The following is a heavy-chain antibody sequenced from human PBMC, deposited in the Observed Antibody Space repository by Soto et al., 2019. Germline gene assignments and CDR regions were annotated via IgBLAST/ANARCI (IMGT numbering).Heavy chain of an antibody. CDR1: GYTFTSYH. D-gene: IGHD6-13*01. CDR3: ARETSSGWYPAADVFDI. Sequence: SVKRSCKASGYTFTSYHSDWVRQTTGQGLEWMGWMNPNSGNTGYAQKLQGRVTMTRNTSINTAYMELSSLRSEDTAVYYCARETSSGWYPAADVFDIWGQGTTVTVSS. J-gene: IGHJ3*02. CDR2: MNPNSGNT. V-gene: IGHV1-8*01.